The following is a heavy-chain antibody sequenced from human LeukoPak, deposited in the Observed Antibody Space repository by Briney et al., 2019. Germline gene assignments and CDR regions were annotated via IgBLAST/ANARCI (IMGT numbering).Heavy chain of an antibody. J-gene: IGHJ5*02. CDR2: IYWNDDK. Sequence: SGPTLVNPTQTPTLTCTFSGFSLSTSGVGVGWIRQPPGKALEWLALIYWNDDKRYSPSLKSRLTITKDTSKNQVVLTMTNMDPVDTATYYCAHSITIFGVVSSSGWFDPWGQGTLVTVSS. CDR1: GFSLSTSGVG. D-gene: IGHD3-3*01. CDR3: AHSITIFGVVSSSGWFDP. V-gene: IGHV2-5*01.